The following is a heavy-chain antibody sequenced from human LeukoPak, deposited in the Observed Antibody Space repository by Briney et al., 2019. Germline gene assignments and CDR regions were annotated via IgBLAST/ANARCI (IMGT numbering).Heavy chain of an antibody. CDR1: GFTFGDYA. V-gene: IGHV3-9*01. D-gene: IGHD3-10*01. Sequence: GGSLRLSCAASGFTFGDYAMHWVRQAPGQGLEWVSTISWNSDAVDYAASVKGRFTISRDNAMNSLYVQMNSLSTGDTAFYYCAKGRFGQLLSWSFDLWGRGTMVTVSS. CDR3: AKGRFGQLLSWSFDL. J-gene: IGHJ2*01. CDR2: ISWNSDAV.